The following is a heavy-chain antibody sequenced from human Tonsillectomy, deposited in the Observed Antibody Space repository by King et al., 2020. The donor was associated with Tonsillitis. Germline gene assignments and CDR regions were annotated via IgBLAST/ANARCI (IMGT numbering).Heavy chain of an antibody. V-gene: IGHV4-39*01. Sequence: QLQLQESGPGLVKPSETLSLTCTVSGGSISSYTYYWAWIRQPPGKGLEWIASFHYNGRTYYNPSLRSRVTISVDTSTKRFSLKLSSVTAADTAVYYRAKPSIAVAGRGWFDPWGQGTLVTVSS. CDR2: FHYNGRT. CDR1: GGSISSYTYY. CDR3: AKPSIAVAGRGWFDP. D-gene: IGHD6-19*01. J-gene: IGHJ5*02.